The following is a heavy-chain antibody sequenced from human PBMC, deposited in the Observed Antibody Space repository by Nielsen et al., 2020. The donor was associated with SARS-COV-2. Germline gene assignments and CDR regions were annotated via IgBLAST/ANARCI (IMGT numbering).Heavy chain of an antibody. J-gene: IGHJ4*02. V-gene: IGHV3-33*08. D-gene: IGHD1-26*01. CDR1: GFTFSSYG. CDR3: ARDRDLRWEKTRGHFDY. CDR2: IWYDGSNK. Sequence: GESLKISCAASGFTFSSYGMHWVRQAPGKGLEWVAVIWYDGSNKYYADSVKGRFTISRDNSKNTLYLQMNSLRAEDTAVYYCARDRDLRWEKTRGHFDYWGQGTLVTVSS.